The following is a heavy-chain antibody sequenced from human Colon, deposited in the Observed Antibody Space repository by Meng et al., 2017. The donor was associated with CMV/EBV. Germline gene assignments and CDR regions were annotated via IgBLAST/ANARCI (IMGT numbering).Heavy chain of an antibody. V-gene: IGHV4-30-4*08. CDR3: ARARCSSTSCYLWEYYFDY. Sequence: SETLSLTCIVSGGSISGYDYYWSWIRQPPGKGLEWLGYIYYSGSTCYNPSVMSRVTISLDTTKNQVSLKLSSVTAADTAVYYCARARCSSTSCYLWEYYFDYWGQGTLVTVSS. CDR1: GGSISGYDYY. CDR2: IYYSGST. J-gene: IGHJ4*02. D-gene: IGHD2-2*01.